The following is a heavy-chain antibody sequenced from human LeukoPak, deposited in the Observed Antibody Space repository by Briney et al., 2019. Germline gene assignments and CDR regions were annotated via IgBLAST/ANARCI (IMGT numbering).Heavy chain of an antibody. Sequence: GGSLRLSCAASGFTFSSYAMHWVRQAPGKGLEYVSAISSNGGRTYYTNSVKGRFTISRDNSKNTLYLQINSLRDEDTAVYYCAKDHLPGIVVADRDYWGQGTLVTVSS. V-gene: IGHV3-64*01. D-gene: IGHD6-19*01. CDR2: ISSNGGRT. J-gene: IGHJ4*02. CDR3: AKDHLPGIVVADRDY. CDR1: GFTFSSYA.